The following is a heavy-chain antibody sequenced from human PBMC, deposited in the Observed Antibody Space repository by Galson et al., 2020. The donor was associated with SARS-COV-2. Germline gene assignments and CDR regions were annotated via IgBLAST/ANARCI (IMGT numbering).Heavy chain of an antibody. J-gene: IGHJ3*02. V-gene: IGHV4-61*02. D-gene: IGHD3-10*01. CDR1: GGSISSGSYY. CDR2: IYTSGST. Sequence: SETLSLTCTVSGGSISSGSYYWSWIRQPAGKGLEWIGRIYTSGSTNYNPSLKSRVTISVDTSKNQFSLKLSSVTAADTAVYYCAREIRGAAELLWFGELDPLGAFDIWGQGTMVTVSS. CDR3: AREIRGAAELLWFGELDPLGAFDI.